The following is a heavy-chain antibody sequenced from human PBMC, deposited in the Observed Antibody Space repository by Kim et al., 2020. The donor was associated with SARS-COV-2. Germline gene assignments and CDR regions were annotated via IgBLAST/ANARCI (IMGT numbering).Heavy chain of an antibody. J-gene: IGHJ6*02. CDR3: ARVGGEWLLPYYYYGMDV. V-gene: IGHV1-69*13. CDR1: GGTFSSYA. CDR2: IIPIFGTA. Sequence: SVKVSCKASGGTFSSYAISWVRQAPGQGLEWMGGIIPIFGTANYAQKFQGRVTITADESTSTAYMELSSLRSEDTAVYYCARVGGEWLLPYYYYGMDVWGQGTTVTVSS. D-gene: IGHD3-22*01.